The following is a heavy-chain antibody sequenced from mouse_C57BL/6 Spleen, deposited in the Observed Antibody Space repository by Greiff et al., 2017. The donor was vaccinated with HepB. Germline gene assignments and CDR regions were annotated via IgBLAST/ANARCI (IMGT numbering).Heavy chain of an antibody. CDR1: GYTFTDYY. CDR2: INPNNGGT. CDR3: ARQGLIYDGYYVRGMDY. Sequence: EVQLQQSGPELVKPGASVKISCKASGYTFTDYYMNWVKQSHGKSLEWIGDINPNNGGTSYNQKFKGKATLTVDKSSSTAYMELRSLTSEDSAVYYCARQGLIYDGYYVRGMDYWGQGTSVTVSS. J-gene: IGHJ4*01. V-gene: IGHV1-26*01. D-gene: IGHD2-3*01.